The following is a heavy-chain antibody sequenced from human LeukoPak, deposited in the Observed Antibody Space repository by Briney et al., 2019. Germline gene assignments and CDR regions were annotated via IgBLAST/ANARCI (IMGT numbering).Heavy chain of an antibody. Sequence: GGSLRLSCVASGFSFDEYGMTWVRQAPGKGLEWVAGITWDGGSIGYADSVKGRFTISRDNAKNSLYLQMNSLRAEDMALYYCAKASSNDAFDIWGQGTMVTASS. J-gene: IGHJ3*02. D-gene: IGHD2-2*01. V-gene: IGHV3-20*04. CDR1: GFSFDEYG. CDR2: ITWDGGSI. CDR3: AKASSNDAFDI.